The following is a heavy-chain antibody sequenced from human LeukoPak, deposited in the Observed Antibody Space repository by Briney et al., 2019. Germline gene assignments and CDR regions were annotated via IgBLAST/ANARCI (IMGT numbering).Heavy chain of an antibody. CDR3: ARVRYSSSWYFDY. Sequence: SETLSLTCAVYGGSFSGYYWSWIRQPPGKGLEGIGEINHSGSTNYNPSLKSRVTISVDTSKNQFSLKLSSVTAADTAVYYCARVRYSSSWYFDYWGQGPLVPVSS. CDR2: INHSGST. D-gene: IGHD6-13*01. V-gene: IGHV4-34*01. CDR1: GGSFSGYY. J-gene: IGHJ4*02.